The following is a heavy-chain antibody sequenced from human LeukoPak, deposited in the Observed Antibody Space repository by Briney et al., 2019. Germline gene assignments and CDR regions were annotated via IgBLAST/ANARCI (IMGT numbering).Heavy chain of an antibody. V-gene: IGHV1-18*01. Sequence: GASVKVSCKASGYTFTSYGISWVRQAPGQGLEWMGWISAYNGNTNYAQKLQGRVTMTTDTSTSTAYMELRNLRSDDTAVYYCAREENSYALQDPYYYYGMDVWGQGTTVTVSS. J-gene: IGHJ6*02. CDR3: AREENSYALQDPYYYYGMDV. CDR1: GYTFTSYG. D-gene: IGHD5-18*01. CDR2: ISAYNGNT.